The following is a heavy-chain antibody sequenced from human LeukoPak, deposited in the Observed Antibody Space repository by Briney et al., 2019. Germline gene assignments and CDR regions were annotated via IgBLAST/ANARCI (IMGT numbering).Heavy chain of an antibody. D-gene: IGHD1-26*01. Sequence: GGALRLSCAASGFTFSTYAMHWVRQAPGKGLEWVAVISYDGSNKYYADSVKGRFTISRDKSRNTLYLQMNSLRAEDTAVYYCARDWDNYFDYWGQGTLVTVSS. CDR1: GFTFSTYA. V-gene: IGHV3-30-3*01. CDR3: ARDWDNYFDY. J-gene: IGHJ4*02. CDR2: ISYDGSNK.